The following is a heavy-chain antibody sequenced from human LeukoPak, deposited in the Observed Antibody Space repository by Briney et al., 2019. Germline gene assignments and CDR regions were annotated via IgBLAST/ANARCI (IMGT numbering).Heavy chain of an antibody. V-gene: IGHV3-23*01. CDR3: AKDLRGITIFVDP. J-gene: IGHJ5*02. CDR1: GFTFSSYS. CDR2: ISGSGGST. D-gene: IGHD3-9*01. Sequence: GGSLRLSCAASGFTFSSYSMNWVRQAPGQGLEWVSAISGSGGSTYYADSVKGRFTISRDNSKNTLYLQMNSLRAEDTAVYYCAKDLRGITIFVDPWGQGTLVTVSS.